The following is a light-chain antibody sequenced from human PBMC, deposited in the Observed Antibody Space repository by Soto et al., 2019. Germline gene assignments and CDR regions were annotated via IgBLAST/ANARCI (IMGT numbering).Light chain of an antibody. CDR2: EVS. V-gene: IGLV2-14*01. J-gene: IGLJ3*02. CDR1: SSDVGAYNY. Sequence: QSALTQPASVSGSPGQSITISCTGTSSDVGAYNYVSWYQQHPDRAPKLMIFEVSDRPSGVSNRFSGSNSRNTASLTISGLQAEDEADYFCSSYTSNRTLVFGGGTKLTVL. CDR3: SSYTSNRTLV.